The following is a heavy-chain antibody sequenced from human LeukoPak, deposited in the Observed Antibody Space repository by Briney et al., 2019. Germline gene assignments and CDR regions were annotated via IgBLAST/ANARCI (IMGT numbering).Heavy chain of an antibody. V-gene: IGHV4-59*01. CDR1: GGSISSYY. Sequence: SETLSLTCSVSGGSISSYYWSWIRQPPGKGLEWIAYISDIGSINYNPSLKSRVTISVDTSKNQFSLKLSSVTAADTAVYYCARDHRNYYDSSGYYAVFDYWGQGTLVTVSS. J-gene: IGHJ4*02. CDR3: ARDHRNYYDSSGYYAVFDY. D-gene: IGHD3-22*01. CDR2: ISDIGSI.